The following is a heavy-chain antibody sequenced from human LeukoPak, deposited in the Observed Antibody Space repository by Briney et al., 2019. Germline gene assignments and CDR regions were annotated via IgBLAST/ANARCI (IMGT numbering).Heavy chain of an antibody. J-gene: IGHJ4*02. Sequence: ASVKVSCKASGYTFSNYGISWVRQAPGQGLEWMAWISVYNGNTNSAQKFQGGVTLTTDTSTSTAYMELRSLTSDDTAVYYCARDLEVTGTTAGNWGQGTLVTVSS. V-gene: IGHV1-18*01. CDR2: ISVYNGNT. CDR3: ARDLEVTGTTAGN. D-gene: IGHD1-20*01. CDR1: GYTFSNYG.